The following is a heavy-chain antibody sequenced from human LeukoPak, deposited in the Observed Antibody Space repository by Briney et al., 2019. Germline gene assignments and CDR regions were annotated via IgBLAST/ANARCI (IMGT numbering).Heavy chain of an antibody. CDR2: IYPGDSDT. V-gene: IGHV5-51*07. D-gene: IGHD3-9*01. J-gene: IGHJ4*02. CDR1: GYSFTSYW. CDR3: QKTAYDILTGLYLDY. Sequence: GESLKISCKGSGYSFTSYWIGWVHQMPGKGLESMGLIYPGDSDTRYSPSFQGQVTISADKSISTAYLQWSSLKASDTALYFKQKTAYDILTGLYLDYWGQGTLVTVSS.